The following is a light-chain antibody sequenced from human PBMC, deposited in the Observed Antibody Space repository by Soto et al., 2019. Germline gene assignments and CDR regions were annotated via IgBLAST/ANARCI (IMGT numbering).Light chain of an antibody. J-gene: IGKJ4*01. CDR2: DAS. CDR1: QSVAKNY. CDR3: QQYDHEPLT. Sequence: EIVLTQSPGTLSLSPGERATLSFSASQSVAKNYLAWYKQKPGQAPRLLVYDASTRATGVPDRFRGSGSGTDFTLTITRLEPEDFVVYYCQQYDHEPLTFGGGTKVDI. V-gene: IGKV3-20*01.